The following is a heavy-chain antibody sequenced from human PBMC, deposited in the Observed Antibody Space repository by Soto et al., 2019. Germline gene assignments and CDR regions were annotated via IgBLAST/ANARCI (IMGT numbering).Heavy chain of an antibody. CDR1: GFTFTNAW. Sequence: GESLKISCAASGFTFTNAWINWVRQAPGKGLEWVGRIKSKLDGGTTDFAASVKGRFAISRDDSTHMVYLQMTSLKTEDTAIYYCTTDSYMTTIVVRFDYWGHGTLVTVS. D-gene: IGHD3-22*01. V-gene: IGHV3-15*07. CDR3: TTDSYMTTIVVRFDY. CDR2: IKSKLDGGTT. J-gene: IGHJ4*01.